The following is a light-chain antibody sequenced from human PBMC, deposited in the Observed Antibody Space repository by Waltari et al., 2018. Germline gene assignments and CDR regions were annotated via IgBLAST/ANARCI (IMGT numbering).Light chain of an antibody. Sequence: QTVVTQEHSLTVSPGGTVTPTFASSTGEGPSGNHPNWLQQKPGQPPRLLIFSTSDKPSWTPARFSGSLLGGKAALTLSGVQPEDEADYYCLLFDGDARVFGGGTRLTVL. CDR1: TGEGPSGNH. CDR2: STS. V-gene: IGLV7-43*01. J-gene: IGLJ3*02. CDR3: LLFDGDARV.